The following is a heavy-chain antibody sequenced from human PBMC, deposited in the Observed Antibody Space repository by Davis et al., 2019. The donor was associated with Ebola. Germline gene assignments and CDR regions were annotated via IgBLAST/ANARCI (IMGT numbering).Heavy chain of an antibody. D-gene: IGHD2-21*02. Sequence: PGGSLRLSCAASGFTFSSYWMSWVRQAPGKGLEWVANIKQDGSEKYYADSVKGRFSISRDNSKNTLYLHMNTLRTEDTAVYYCAKEWGVETLIRYFYGMDVWGQGTTVTVSS. J-gene: IGHJ6*02. CDR3: AKEWGVETLIRYFYGMDV. CDR2: IKQDGSEK. V-gene: IGHV3-7*01. CDR1: GFTFSSYW.